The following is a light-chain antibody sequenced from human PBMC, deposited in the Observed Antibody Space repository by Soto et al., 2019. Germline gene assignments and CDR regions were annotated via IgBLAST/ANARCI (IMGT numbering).Light chain of an antibody. CDR1: QGISSY. J-gene: IGKJ2*01. V-gene: IGKV1-39*01. CDR3: QQSFSSPPT. Sequence: IQMTQSPSSLSASVGDRVTMTCRASQGISSYLNWYQQKLGKAPKLLIYAASSLQSGVPSRFSGTGSGTDFTLTISSLQREDFATYYCQQSFSSPPTFGQGTKVDIK. CDR2: AAS.